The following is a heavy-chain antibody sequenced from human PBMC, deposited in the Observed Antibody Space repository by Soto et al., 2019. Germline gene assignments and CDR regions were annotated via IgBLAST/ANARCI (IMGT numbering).Heavy chain of an antibody. CDR3: ARHPERIAQIGWFDP. D-gene: IGHD6-13*01. CDR1: GFTFSTYS. Sequence: GGSLRLSCAASGFTFSTYSMNWVRQAPGKGLEWVSSISAASSIIYYADSVKGRFTISRDNAKNSLYLQMNSLRAEDTAVYYCARHPERIAQIGWFDPWGQGTLVTVSS. CDR2: ISAASSII. J-gene: IGHJ5*02. V-gene: IGHV3-48*01.